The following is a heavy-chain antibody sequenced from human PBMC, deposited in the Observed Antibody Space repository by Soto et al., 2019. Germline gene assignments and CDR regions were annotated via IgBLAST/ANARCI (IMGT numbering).Heavy chain of an antibody. V-gene: IGHV1-69*08. CDR3: ARDLCRGGSCDPAPHFDY. Sequence: QVQLVQSGAEVKKPGSSVKVSCKASGGTFSSYTISWVRQAPGQGLEWMGRIIPILGIANYAQKFQGRVTITAENYTSPAYVELSSLRSEDTAVYSCARDLCRGGSCDPAPHFDYWGQGTLVTVSS. D-gene: IGHD2-15*01. CDR1: GGTFSSYT. J-gene: IGHJ4*02. CDR2: IIPILGIA.